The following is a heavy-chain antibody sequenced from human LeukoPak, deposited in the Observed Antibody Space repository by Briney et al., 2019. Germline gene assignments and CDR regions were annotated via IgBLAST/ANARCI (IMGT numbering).Heavy chain of an antibody. Sequence: GGSLRLSCAASGFTFSSYAMSWVRQAPGKGLEWVSAISGSGGSTYYAHSVKCRFTISRDKSKNPLYLQMNSVGAEDTAVYFCAKRGVVIRVILVGFHKEAYYFDSWGQGALVTVSS. CDR2: ISGSGGST. V-gene: IGHV3-23*01. CDR3: AKRGVVIRVILVGFHKEAYYFDS. J-gene: IGHJ4*02. D-gene: IGHD3-22*01. CDR1: GFTFSSYA.